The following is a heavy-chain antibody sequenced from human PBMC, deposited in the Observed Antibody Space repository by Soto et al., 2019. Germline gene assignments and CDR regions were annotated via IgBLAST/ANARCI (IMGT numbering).Heavy chain of an antibody. J-gene: IGHJ4*02. Sequence: QVQLVQSGAEVKEPGASVRVSCKASGYTFTSYDINWVRQATGKGLEWMGWMNPESRNTGYAQKFQGRVTMTRDTSISTAYMELTSLRSEDTAVYYCARFVRHQRPTIEFWGQGTLVTVSS. D-gene: IGHD1-26*01. V-gene: IGHV1-8*01. CDR3: ARFVRHQRPTIEF. CDR1: GYTFTSYD. CDR2: MNPESRNT.